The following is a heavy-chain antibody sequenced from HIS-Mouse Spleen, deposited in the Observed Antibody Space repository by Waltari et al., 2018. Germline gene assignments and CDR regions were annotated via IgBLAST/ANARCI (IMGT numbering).Heavy chain of an antibody. CDR3: ARIAEGYSSGWYAFDY. D-gene: IGHD6-19*01. CDR2: IDWEDDK. CDR1: GFSLSTSGMC. V-gene: IGHV2-70*15. Sequence: QVTLRESGPALVKPTQTLTLTCTFSGFSLSTSGMCVSWIRQPPGKALEWLARIDWEDDKYYSTSLKTRLTISKDTSKNQGVLTMTNMDPVDTATYYCARIAEGYSSGWYAFDYWGQGTLVTVSS. J-gene: IGHJ4*02.